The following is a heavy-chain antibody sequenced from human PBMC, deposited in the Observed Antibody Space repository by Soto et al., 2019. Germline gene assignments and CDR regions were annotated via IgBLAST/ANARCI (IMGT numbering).Heavy chain of an antibody. CDR3: ARHPGYSSGWSLMLNGVPYYYGMDV. Sequence: PSETLSLTCTVSGGSISSSSYYWGWIRQPPGKGLEWIGSIYYSGSTYYNPSLKSRVTISVDTSKNQFSLKLSSVTAADTAVYYCARHPGYSSGWSLMLNGVPYYYGMDVWGQGTTVTVSS. D-gene: IGHD6-19*01. CDR2: IYYSGST. J-gene: IGHJ6*02. CDR1: GGSISSSSYY. V-gene: IGHV4-39*01.